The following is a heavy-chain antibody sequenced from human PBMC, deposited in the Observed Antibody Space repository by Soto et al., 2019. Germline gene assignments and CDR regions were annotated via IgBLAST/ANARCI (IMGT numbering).Heavy chain of an antibody. D-gene: IGHD2-2*01. J-gene: IGHJ6*02. CDR1: GFTFSSYW. Sequence: EVQLVASGGGLVQPGGSLRLSCAASGFTFSSYWMSWVRQAPGKGLEWVANIKQDGSEKYYVDSVKGRFTISRDNAKNSLYLQMNSLRVEDTAVYYCARDPSIVLVPAATYYYYYYGMDVWGQGTTVTVSS. CDR2: IKQDGSEK. CDR3: ARDPSIVLVPAATYYYYYYGMDV. V-gene: IGHV3-7*01.